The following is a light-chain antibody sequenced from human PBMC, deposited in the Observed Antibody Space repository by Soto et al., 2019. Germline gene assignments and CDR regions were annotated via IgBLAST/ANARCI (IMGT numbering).Light chain of an antibody. J-gene: IGKJ1*01. CDR3: QQYNNLWT. CDR1: QSISGW. Sequence: DILLTQPPSTRFGPLLDKLTIPSRASQSISGWLAWYQQKPGKAPNVLIYDASSLKSGVPSRFSVSGSGTEFTLTISSLQPEDFAIYDCQQYNNLWTGGQGTKVDNK. V-gene: IGKV1-5*01. CDR2: DAS.